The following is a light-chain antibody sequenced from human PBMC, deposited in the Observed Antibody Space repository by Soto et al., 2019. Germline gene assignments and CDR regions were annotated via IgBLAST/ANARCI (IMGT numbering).Light chain of an antibody. Sequence: QSVLTQPPSVSGTPGQTVTLSCSGSSFNIGTYTVNWYQQLPGTAPRLLIYSNTQRPSGVPDRFSGSKSGTSASLAISGLQSEDEGDYYCSSYTSSSTYVFGTGTKLTVL. CDR2: SNT. V-gene: IGLV1-44*01. CDR3: SSYTSSSTYV. J-gene: IGLJ1*01. CDR1: SFNIGTYT.